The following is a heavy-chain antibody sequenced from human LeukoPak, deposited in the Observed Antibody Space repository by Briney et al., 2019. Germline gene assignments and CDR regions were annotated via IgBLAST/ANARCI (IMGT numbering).Heavy chain of an antibody. CDR3: AKDPDGLAVAEYFDY. D-gene: IGHD6-19*01. CDR2: ISGSGGST. CDR1: GFTFSSYV. J-gene: IGHJ4*02. Sequence: PGGSLRLSCAASGFTFSSYVINWVRQAPGKGLKWVSAISGSGGSTYYADSVKGRFTISRDNSKNTLYLQMNSLRAEDTAVFYCAKDPDGLAVAEYFDYWGQGTLVTVSS. V-gene: IGHV3-23*01.